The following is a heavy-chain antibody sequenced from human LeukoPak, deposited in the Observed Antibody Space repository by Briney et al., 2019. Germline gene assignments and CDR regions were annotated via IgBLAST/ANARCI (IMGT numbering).Heavy chain of an antibody. J-gene: IGHJ3*02. V-gene: IGHV3-21*01. CDR3: ARDDCGSGGSCYYGGGAFDI. D-gene: IGHD2-15*01. CDR1: GFTFSSYS. Sequence: SGGSLRLSCAASGFTFSSYSMNWVRQAPGKGLEWVSSISSSSSYIYYADSVKGRFTISRDNAKNSLYLQMNSLRAADTAVYYCARDDCGSGGSCYYGGGAFDIWGQGTMVTVSS. CDR2: ISSSSSYI.